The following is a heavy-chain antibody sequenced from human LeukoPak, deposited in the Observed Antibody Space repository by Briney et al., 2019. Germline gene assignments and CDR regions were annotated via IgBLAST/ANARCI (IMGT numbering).Heavy chain of an antibody. CDR2: ISAYNGNT. J-gene: IGHJ6*02. CDR1: GYTFTSYG. Sequence: ASVKVSCKASGYTFTSYGISWVRQAPGQGLEWMGWISAYNGNTNYAQKLQGRVTMTTDTSTSTAYMGLRSLRSDDTAVYYCARVVGATTYYYYYGMDVWGQGTTVTVSS. V-gene: IGHV1-18*01. D-gene: IGHD1-26*01. CDR3: ARVVGATTYYYYYGMDV.